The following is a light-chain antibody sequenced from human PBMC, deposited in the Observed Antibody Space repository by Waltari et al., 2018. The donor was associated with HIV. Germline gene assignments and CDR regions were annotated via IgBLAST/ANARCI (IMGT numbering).Light chain of an antibody. CDR2: EDS. CDR3: QSADSSGTYV. J-gene: IGLJ1*01. Sequence: SYELTQPPSVSVSPGQTARITCSADAWPKQSASRYQQQPGQAPVLVIYEDSERPSGIPERFSGSSSGTTVTLTISGVQAEDEADYYCQSADSSGTYVFGSGTKVTVL. V-gene: IGLV3-25*03. CDR1: AWPKQS.